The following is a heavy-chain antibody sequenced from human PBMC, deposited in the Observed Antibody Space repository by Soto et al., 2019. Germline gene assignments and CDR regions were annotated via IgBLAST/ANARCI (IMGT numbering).Heavy chain of an antibody. CDR1: GFTFSSYG. CDR2: IWYDGSNK. V-gene: IGHV3-33*01. D-gene: IGHD5-18*01. J-gene: IGHJ4*02. CDR3: ARDPPIQLWSEVLNFDY. Sequence: QVQLVESGGGVVQPGRSLRLSCAASGFTFSSYGMHWVRQAPGKGLEWVAVIWYDGSNKYYADSVKGRFTISRDNSKNTLYLQMNSLRAEDTAVYYCARDPPIQLWSEVLNFDYWGQGTLVTVSS.